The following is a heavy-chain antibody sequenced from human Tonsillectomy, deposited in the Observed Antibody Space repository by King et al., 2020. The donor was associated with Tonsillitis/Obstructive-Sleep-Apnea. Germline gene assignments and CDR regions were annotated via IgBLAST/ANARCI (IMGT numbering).Heavy chain of an antibody. V-gene: IGHV4-31*03. CDR1: GVSISSGGYY. J-gene: IGHJ2*01. CDR3: ARDFNSAGKGAYFDL. CDR2: ISYSGST. Sequence: VQLQESGPGLVKPSQTLSLTCTVSGVSISSGGYYWSWIRQHPGKGLEWIGYISYSGSTYYNPSLKGRVNISVDTSKNEFSLKLSSVTAADTAVYYCARDFNSAGKGAYFDLWGRGTLVTVSS. D-gene: IGHD1-1*01.